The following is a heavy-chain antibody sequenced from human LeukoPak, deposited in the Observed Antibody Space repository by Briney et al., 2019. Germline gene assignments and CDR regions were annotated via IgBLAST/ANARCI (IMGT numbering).Heavy chain of an antibody. J-gene: IGHJ5*02. CDR3: ARGVVAARFWFDP. V-gene: IGHV4-61*08. Sequence: SETLSLTCTVSGGSISSGGYYWSWIRQHPGKGLEWIGYIYYSGSTNYNPSLKSRVTISVDTSKNQFSLKLSSVTAADTAVYYCARGVVAARFWFDPWGQGTLVTVSS. D-gene: IGHD2-15*01. CDR2: IYYSGST. CDR1: GGSISSGGYY.